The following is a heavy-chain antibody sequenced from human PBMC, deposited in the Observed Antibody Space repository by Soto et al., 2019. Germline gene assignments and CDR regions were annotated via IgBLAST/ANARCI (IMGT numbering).Heavy chain of an antibody. CDR1: GDSVSSNSAA. V-gene: IGHV6-1*01. CDR3: DTAVYYCVRATYFSDSSGYTRCFDY. CDR2: TYYRSKWYN. J-gene: IGHJ4*02. Sequence: SQTLSLSCAISGDSVSSNSAAWNWIRQSPSVCLEWLGRTYYRSKWYNDYAVSVKSRITINPDTSKNQFSLQLNSVYLQMNSLKTEDTAVYYCVRATYFSDSSGYTRCFDYWGQGTLVTVSS. D-gene: IGHD3-22*01.